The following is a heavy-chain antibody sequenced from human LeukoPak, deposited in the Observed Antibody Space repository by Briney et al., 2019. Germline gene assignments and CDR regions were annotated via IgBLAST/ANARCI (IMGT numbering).Heavy chain of an antibody. V-gene: IGHV3-13*01. Sequence: GGSLRLSCEGSGFNLTNYDMHWVRQGTGKGLEWVSVFGTAADTYYVDSVEGRFTISRENAKNSLYLQMSSLSAEDTAVYYCVRARPTSGWSHDAFDIWGQGTMVFVST. CDR2: FGTAADT. CDR3: VRARPTSGWSHDAFDI. D-gene: IGHD6-19*01. J-gene: IGHJ3*02. CDR1: GFNLTNYD.